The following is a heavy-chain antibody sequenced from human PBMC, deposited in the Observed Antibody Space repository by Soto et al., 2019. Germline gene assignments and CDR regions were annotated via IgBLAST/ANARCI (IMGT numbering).Heavy chain of an antibody. CDR1: GGSFSCYY. Sequence: SETLSLTCAVYGGSFSCYYWSWIRQPPGKGLEWIGEINHSGSTNYNPSLESRVTISVDTSKNQFSLKLSSVTAADTAVYYCARGPSYYDILTGYYTGYYYYGMDVWGQGTTVTVSS. J-gene: IGHJ6*02. CDR2: INHSGST. V-gene: IGHV4-34*01. D-gene: IGHD3-9*01. CDR3: ARGPSYYDILTGYYTGYYYYGMDV.